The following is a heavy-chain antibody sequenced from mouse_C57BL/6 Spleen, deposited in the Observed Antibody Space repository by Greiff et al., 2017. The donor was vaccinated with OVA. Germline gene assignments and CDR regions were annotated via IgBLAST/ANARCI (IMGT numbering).Heavy chain of an antibody. D-gene: IGHD4-1*01. V-gene: IGHV1-9*01. CDR3: ARSGWDEAY. J-gene: IGHJ3*01. CDR2: ILPGRGST. CDR1: GYTFTGYW. Sequence: VKLKQSGAELMKPGASVKLSCKATGYTFTGYWLEWVKQRPGHGLEWIGEILPGRGSTNYNEKFKGKATFTADTSSNTAYMQLSSLTTEDSAIYYCARSGWDEAYWGQGTLVTVSA.